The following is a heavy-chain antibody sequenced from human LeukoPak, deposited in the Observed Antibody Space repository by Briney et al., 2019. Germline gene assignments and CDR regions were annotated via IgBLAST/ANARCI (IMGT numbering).Heavy chain of an antibody. D-gene: IGHD2-2*01. J-gene: IGHJ4*02. V-gene: IGHV3-7*05. CDR2: INQDGSEK. CDR1: GFTLSRSW. CDR3: ARAYQTGY. Sequence: PGGSLRLSCAASGFTLSRSWMSWVRQAPGKGLEWVANINQDGSEKNYVDSVKGRFTISRDNAKNSLYLQMNSLRAEDTAVYYCARAYQTGYWGQGTLVTVSS.